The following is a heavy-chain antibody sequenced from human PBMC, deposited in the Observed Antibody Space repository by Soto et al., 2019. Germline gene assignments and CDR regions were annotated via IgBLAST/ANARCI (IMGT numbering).Heavy chain of an antibody. V-gene: IGHV3-48*03. CDR1: GFTFSRSE. D-gene: IGHD1-26*01. CDR3: ARRASR. Sequence: EVQLVESGGGLVQPGGSLRLSCAVSGFTFSRSEMYWVRQAPGKGLEWISYIHPSGQPIFYADSVKGRFTISRDNANNSLFLQMYSLRAEDTAVYYCARRASRWGQGTMVTVSS. CDR2: IHPSGQPI. J-gene: IGHJ3*01.